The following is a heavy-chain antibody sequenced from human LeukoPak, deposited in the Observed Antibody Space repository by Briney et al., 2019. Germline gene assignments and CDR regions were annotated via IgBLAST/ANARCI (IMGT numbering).Heavy chain of an antibody. J-gene: IGHJ5*02. CDR3: ARGPRRLDP. V-gene: IGHV4-34*01. CDR1: GGSFSGYY. Sequence: SETLSLTCTVYGGSFSGYYWSWIRQPPGKGLEWIGEINHSGSTNYNPSLKSRVTISVDTSKNQFSLRLSSVTAADTAVYYCARGPRRLDPWGQGTLVTVSS. CDR2: INHSGST.